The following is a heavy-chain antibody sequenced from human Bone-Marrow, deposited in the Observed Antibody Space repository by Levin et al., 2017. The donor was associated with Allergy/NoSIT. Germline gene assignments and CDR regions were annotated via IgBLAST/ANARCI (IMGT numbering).Heavy chain of an antibody. Sequence: GGSLRLSCVASGFTFSDYGLHWVRQAPGKGLEWMAVISYDGSNKYYSDSVKGRFSVSRDYSKNTLYLQMNSLRGEDTGIYFCAKDGRRWLERRGSGIGVWGQGTMVAVSS. V-gene: IGHV3-30*18. CDR3: AKDGRRWLERRGSGIGV. CDR2: ISYDGSNK. CDR1: GFTFSDYG. J-gene: IGHJ3*01. D-gene: IGHD6-19*01.